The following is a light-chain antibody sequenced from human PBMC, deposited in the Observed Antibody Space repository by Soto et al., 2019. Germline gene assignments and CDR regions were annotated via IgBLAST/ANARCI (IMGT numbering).Light chain of an antibody. Sequence: QSVLTQPPSVSGAPGQRVTISCTGSSSNIGAGYDVHWYQQLPGTAPKLLIYGNSNRPSGVPDRFSGSKSGTSASLAITGLQAEDDADYYCQSYDSNLSGNYVFGTGTKVTVL. CDR3: QSYDSNLSGNYV. CDR2: GNS. V-gene: IGLV1-40*01. CDR1: SSNIGAGYD. J-gene: IGLJ1*01.